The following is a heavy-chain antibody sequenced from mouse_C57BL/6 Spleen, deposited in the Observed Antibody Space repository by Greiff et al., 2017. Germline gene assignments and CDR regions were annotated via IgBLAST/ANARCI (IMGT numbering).Heavy chain of an antibody. J-gene: IGHJ2*01. D-gene: IGHD2-4*01. V-gene: IGHV5-17*01. CDR3: ARNYDYEGYFGY. Sequence: EVKLMESGGGLVKPGGSLKLSCAASGFTFSDYGMHWVRQAPEKGLEWVAYISSGSSTIYYADTVKGRFTISRDNAKNTLFLQMTSLRSEDTAMYYCARNYDYEGYFGYWGQGTTLTVSS. CDR2: ISSGSSTI. CDR1: GFTFSDYG.